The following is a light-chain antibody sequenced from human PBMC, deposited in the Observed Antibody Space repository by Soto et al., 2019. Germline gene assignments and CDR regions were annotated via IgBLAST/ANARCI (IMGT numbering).Light chain of an antibody. V-gene: IGKV3-15*01. CDR3: QQYFNWPLTWT. CDR2: GAS. J-gene: IGKJ3*01. CDR1: QSIRTN. Sequence: EIVLTQSPATLSVSAGGTVTLSCRASQSIRTNVAWYQQILGQAPRLLVYGASTRATGVPARFSGSGSGIEFTLTISSLQSEDSAFYYCQQYFNWPLTWTFGPGTKVQIK.